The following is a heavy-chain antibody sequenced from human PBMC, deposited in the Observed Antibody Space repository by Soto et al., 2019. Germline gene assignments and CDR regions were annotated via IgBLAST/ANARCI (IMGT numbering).Heavy chain of an antibody. V-gene: IGHV3-23*01. Sequence: PGGSLRLSCAASGFSISNYAMSWVRQAPGKGLEWVSVISVSGGVTDYADSVKGRFTNSRDNSKNTLYLQMDSLRAEDTAVYFCVARSGAVSYYWGQGTLVTVSS. D-gene: IGHD3-10*01. CDR1: GFSISNYA. CDR3: VARSGAVSYY. J-gene: IGHJ4*02. CDR2: ISVSGGVT.